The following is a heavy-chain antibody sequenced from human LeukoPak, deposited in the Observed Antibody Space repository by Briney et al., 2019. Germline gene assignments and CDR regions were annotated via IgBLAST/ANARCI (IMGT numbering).Heavy chain of an antibody. CDR1: GFAFSTYA. V-gene: IGHV3-30*04. CDR2: ITYDEKNT. J-gene: IGHJ4*02. D-gene: IGHD4-17*01. Sequence: PGRSLTLSCTASGFAFSTYAMHWVRQAPGRGLEWVAVITYDEKNTFHGDSVRGRFTISRDISKNTAYLQMNSLRTEDTAMYFCASDYADYWGQGTLVTVSS. CDR3: ASDYADY.